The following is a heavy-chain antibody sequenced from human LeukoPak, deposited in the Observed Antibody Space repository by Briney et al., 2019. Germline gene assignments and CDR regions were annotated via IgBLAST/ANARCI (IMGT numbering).Heavy chain of an antibody. CDR1: GGSISSGGYY. V-gene: IGHV4-31*02. Sequence: SQTLSLTWTVSGGSISSGGYYWSWIRQHPGKGLEWIGYIYYSGSTYYNPSLKSRVTISVDTSKNQFSLKLSSVTAADTAVYYCARVSLGSRRSGCSGGSCYPLDYWGQGTLVTVSS. J-gene: IGHJ4*02. D-gene: IGHD2-15*01. CDR2: IYYSGST. CDR3: ARVSLGSRRSGCSGGSCYPLDY.